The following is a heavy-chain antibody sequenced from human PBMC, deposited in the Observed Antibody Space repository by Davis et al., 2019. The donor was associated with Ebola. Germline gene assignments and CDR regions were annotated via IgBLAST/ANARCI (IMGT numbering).Heavy chain of an antibody. J-gene: IGHJ4*02. CDR2: ISSSGSTI. D-gene: IGHD5-24*01. CDR3: ARHGEWLQQDY. Sequence: GESLKISCAASGFTFSDYYMSWIRQAPGKGLEWVSYISSSGSTIYYADSVKGRFTISRDNAKNSLYLQMNSLRAEDTAVYYCARHGEWLQQDYWGQGTLVTVSS. CDR1: GFTFSDYY. V-gene: IGHV3-11*04.